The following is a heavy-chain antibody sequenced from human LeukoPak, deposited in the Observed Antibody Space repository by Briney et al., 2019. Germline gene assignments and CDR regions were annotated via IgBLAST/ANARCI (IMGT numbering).Heavy chain of an antibody. J-gene: IGHJ4*02. V-gene: IGHV3-53*01. CDR2: IYSGGST. CDR1: GFTVSSNY. Sequence: GGSLRLSCAASGFTVSSNYMTWVRQAPGKGLEWVSLIYSGGSTYYADSVKGRFTISRDNSKNTLYLQMNSLRAEDTAVYYCARDGYSYGFDYWGQGTLVTVSS. D-gene: IGHD5-18*01. CDR3: ARDGYSYGFDY.